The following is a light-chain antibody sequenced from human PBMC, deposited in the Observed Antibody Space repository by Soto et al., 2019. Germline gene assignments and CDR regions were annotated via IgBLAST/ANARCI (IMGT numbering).Light chain of an antibody. J-gene: IGKJ1*01. CDR3: LQHNNYPPT. CDR2: AAS. CDR1: QGIRND. Sequence: DIQMTQSPSSLSASVGDRVTITCRASQGIRNDLAWFQQKPGKATKRLIYAASNLQSGVPSRFSGSGSGTDFTLTISSLQPEDFATYFCLQHNNYPPTFGQGTKVDTK. V-gene: IGKV1-17*01.